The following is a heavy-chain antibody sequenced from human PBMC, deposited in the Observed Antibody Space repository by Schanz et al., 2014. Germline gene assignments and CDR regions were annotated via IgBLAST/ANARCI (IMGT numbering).Heavy chain of an antibody. D-gene: IGHD3-22*01. Sequence: VKLVESGGGAVRPGGSLRLSCAASGFTLSSYWMHWVRQVPGKGLEWVAAMSYDGSIKYYGDSVKGRFTISRDNSKNTLYLQMNSLRAEDTAVYYCAKDPSHGDYDYYFDYWGQGTLVTVSS. CDR2: MSYDGSIK. J-gene: IGHJ4*02. CDR1: GFTLSSYW. V-gene: IGHV3-33*06. CDR3: AKDPSHGDYDYYFDY.